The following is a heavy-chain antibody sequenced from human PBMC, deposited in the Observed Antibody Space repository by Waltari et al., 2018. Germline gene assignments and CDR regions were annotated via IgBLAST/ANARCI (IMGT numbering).Heavy chain of an antibody. J-gene: IGHJ5*02. CDR1: GFSLSTSGVG. CDR2: IYWNDDK. D-gene: IGHD3-9*01. Sequence: QITLKESGPTLVKPTQTLTLTCTFSGFSLSTSGVGVGWIRQPPGKALEWLALIYWNDDKRYSPALKSRLTITKDTSKNQVVLTMTNMDPLDTATYYCAHRHLRYFDWLSWFDPWGQGTLVTVSS. CDR3: AHRHLRYFDWLSWFDP. V-gene: IGHV2-5*01.